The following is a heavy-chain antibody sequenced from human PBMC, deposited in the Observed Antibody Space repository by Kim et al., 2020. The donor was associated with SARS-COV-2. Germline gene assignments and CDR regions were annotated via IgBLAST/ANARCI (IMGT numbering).Heavy chain of an antibody. D-gene: IGHD5-18*01. CDR3: ARGCVQIWSQYYFDY. J-gene: IGHJ4*02. Sequence: ASVKVSCKASGYTFTSYGISWVRQAPGQGLEWMGWISPYNGNTNYAQKFQGRVTMTTDTSTSTAYMELRSLRSDDTAVYYCARGCVQIWSQYYFDYWGQGTLVTVSS. V-gene: IGHV1-18*01. CDR1: GYTFTSYG. CDR2: ISPYNGNT.